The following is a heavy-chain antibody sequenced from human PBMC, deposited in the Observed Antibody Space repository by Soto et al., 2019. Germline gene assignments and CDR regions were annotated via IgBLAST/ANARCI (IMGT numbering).Heavy chain of an antibody. D-gene: IGHD4-17*01. J-gene: IGHJ2*01. Sequence: QVQLVESGGGVVQPGRSLRVSCAASGFTFSHYAMHWVHQAPGKGLEWVALISYNGGNKYSADSVKGRFTISRDNSKDTLYLQMNSLRPEDTAVYYCARDARTTVTTRGVWYFDLWGHGTLVTVSS. CDR1: GFTFSHYA. CDR3: ARDARTTVTTRGVWYFDL. CDR2: ISYNGGNK. V-gene: IGHV3-30-3*01.